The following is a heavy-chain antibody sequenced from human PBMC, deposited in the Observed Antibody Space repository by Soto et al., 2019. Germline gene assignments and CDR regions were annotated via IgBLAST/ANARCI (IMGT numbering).Heavy chain of an antibody. Sequence: PGESLKISCNGSGYIFSSYWITRGRQMAGKGLEWMGRMYPRDTYTTGSPAFHGHVTCSVDKSISTAYLQLSSLKASDTAMYYCAGCESGYCRGGSCSVLAYWGQGTQVTVSS. CDR2: MYPRDTYT. V-gene: IGHV5-10-1*01. D-gene: IGHD2-15*01. CDR3: AGCESGYCRGGSCSVLAY. CDR1: GYIFSSYW. J-gene: IGHJ4*02.